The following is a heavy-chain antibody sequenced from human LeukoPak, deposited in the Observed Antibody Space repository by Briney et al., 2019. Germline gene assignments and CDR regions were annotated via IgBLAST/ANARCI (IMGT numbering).Heavy chain of an antibody. J-gene: IGHJ4*02. V-gene: IGHV3-21*01. D-gene: IGHD2-2*02. CDR3: ARAGGAAIQRPSWFDY. CDR1: GFTFSSYS. CDR2: ISSSSSYI. Sequence: GGSLRLSCAASGFTFSSYSMNWVRQAPGKGLEWVSSISSSSSYIYYADSVKGRFTISRDNAKNSLYLQMNSLRAEDTAVYYCARAGGAAIQRPSWFDYWGQGTLVTVSS.